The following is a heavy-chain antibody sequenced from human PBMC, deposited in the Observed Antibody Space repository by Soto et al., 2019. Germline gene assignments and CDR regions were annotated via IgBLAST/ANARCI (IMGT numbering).Heavy chain of an antibody. V-gene: IGHV4-61*05. J-gene: IGHJ3*02. D-gene: IGHD3-3*01. CDR1: GGSISSSSYY. Sequence: SETLSLTCTVSGGSISSSSYYWGWIRQPPGKGLEWIGYIYYSGSTNYNPSLKSRVTISVDTSKNQFSLKLSSVTAAGTAVYYCARVYDHDAFDIWGQGTMVTV. CDR3: ARVYDHDAFDI. CDR2: IYYSGST.